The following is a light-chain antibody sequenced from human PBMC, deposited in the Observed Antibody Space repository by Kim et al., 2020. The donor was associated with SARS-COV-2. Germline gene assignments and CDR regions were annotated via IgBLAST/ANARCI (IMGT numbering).Light chain of an antibody. J-gene: IGKJ1*01. V-gene: IGKV3-15*01. CDR3: QQHNNWPRT. CDR2: VAS. CDR1: QNINSN. Sequence: VSPGERAPLSCRASQNINSNLVWYQQKPGQAPRLLINVASTRATGIPARFSGSGSGTDFTLTISGLQSEDFAVYYCQQHNNWPRTFGQGTKVDIK.